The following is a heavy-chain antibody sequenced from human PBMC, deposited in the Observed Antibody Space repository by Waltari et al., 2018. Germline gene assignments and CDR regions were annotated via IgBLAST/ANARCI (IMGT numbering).Heavy chain of an antibody. CDR1: GGTFSSYA. D-gene: IGHD2-2*01. CDR3: ARSIVVVPAAEGDYYYGMDV. J-gene: IGHJ6*02. V-gene: IGHV1-69*01. CDR2: IIPIVGTT. Sequence: QVQLVQSGAEVKKPGSSVKVSCKASGGTFSSYAISWVRQAPGQGLGWVGGIIPIVGTTNDAQKYQGRATTTADETTTTAYMERSSLRSEDMAVYYCARSIVVVPAAEGDYYYGMDVWGQGTTVTVSS.